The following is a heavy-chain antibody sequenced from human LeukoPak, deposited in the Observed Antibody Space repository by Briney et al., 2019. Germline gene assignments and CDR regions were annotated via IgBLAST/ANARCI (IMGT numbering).Heavy chain of an antibody. V-gene: IGHV1-46*01. CDR2: INPSGGST. J-gene: IGHJ4*02. D-gene: IGHD3-10*01. CDR3: SAVVVRGVITLDY. Sequence: ASVKVSCKASGYTFTYYGLNWVRQAPGQGLEWMGIINPSGGSTSYAQKFQGRVTMTRDTSTSTVYMELSSLRSEDTAVYFCSAVVVRGVITLDYWGQGTLVTVSS. CDR1: GYTFTYYG.